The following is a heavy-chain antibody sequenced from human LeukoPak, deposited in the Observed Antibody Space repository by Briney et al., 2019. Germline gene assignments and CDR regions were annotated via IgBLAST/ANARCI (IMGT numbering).Heavy chain of an antibody. D-gene: IGHD3-22*01. CDR1: GGSISSSSYY. CDR2: IYYSGST. CDR3: ARTSYYYDSSGYYYWFDP. V-gene: IGHV4-61*01. Sequence: SETLSLTCTVSGGSISSSSYYWSWIRQPPGKGLEWIGYIYYSGSTNYNPSLKSRVTISVDTSKNQFSLKLSSVTAADTAVYYCARTSYYYDSSGYYYWFDPWGQGTLVTVSS. J-gene: IGHJ5*02.